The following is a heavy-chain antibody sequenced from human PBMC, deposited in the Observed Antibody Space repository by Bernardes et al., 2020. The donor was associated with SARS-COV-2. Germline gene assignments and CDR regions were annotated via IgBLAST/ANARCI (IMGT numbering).Heavy chain of an antibody. Sequence: GSLRLSCAASGFTVSSNYMSWVRKAPGKGLEWVSVVYSGGSTYYADSVKGRFTISRDNSKNTVYLQMNSLRAEDTAVYYCARARCGSTSCRYFDYWGQGTLVTVSS. CDR3: ARARCGSTSCRYFDY. CDR2: VYSGGST. D-gene: IGHD2-2*01. J-gene: IGHJ4*02. CDR1: GFTVSSNY. V-gene: IGHV3-53*01.